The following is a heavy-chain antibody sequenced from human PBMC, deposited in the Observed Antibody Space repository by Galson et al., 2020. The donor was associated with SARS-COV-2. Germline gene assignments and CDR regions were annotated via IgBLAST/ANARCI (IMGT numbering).Heavy chain of an antibody. D-gene: IGHD3-3*01. CDR2: INAGGTTT. CDR1: GFTFSSSW. J-gene: IGHJ4*02. V-gene: IGHV3-74*01. CDR3: ARGTFGSGFL. Sequence: WGSLRLSCAASGFTFSSSWMHWVRQSPEKGLMWVSHINAGGTTTTYADSVMGRFTVSRDNAKNTLYLHMNNLRSEDTALYFCARGTFGSGFLWGQGTLVIVSS.